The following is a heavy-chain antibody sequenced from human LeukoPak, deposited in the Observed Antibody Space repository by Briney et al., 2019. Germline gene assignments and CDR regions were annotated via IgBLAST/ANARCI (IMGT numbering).Heavy chain of an antibody. CDR2: ISANNGNT. CDR1: GYTFTSYG. CDR3: ARDLPYSSSWESIDY. J-gene: IGHJ4*02. V-gene: IGHV1-18*01. Sequence: ASVKVSCKASGYTFTSYGISWVRQAPGQGLEWMGWISANNGNTNYAQKLQGRVIMTTDTSTSTAYMELRSLRSDDTAVYYCARDLPYSSSWESIDYWGQGTLVTVSS. D-gene: IGHD6-13*01.